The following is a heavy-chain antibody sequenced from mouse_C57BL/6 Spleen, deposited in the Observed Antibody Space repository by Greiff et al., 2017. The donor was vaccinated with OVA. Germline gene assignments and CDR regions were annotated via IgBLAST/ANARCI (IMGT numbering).Heavy chain of an antibody. J-gene: IGHJ2*01. Sequence: VQLQQSGPGLVQPSQSLSITCTVSGFSLTSYGVHWVRQSPGKGLEWLGVIWSGGSTDYNAAFISRLSISKDNSKSQVFFKMNSLQADDTAIYYCARKDGCFDYWGQGTTLTVSS. CDR1: GFSLTSYG. CDR2: IWSGGST. V-gene: IGHV2-2*01. D-gene: IGHD1-2*01. CDR3: ARKDGCFDY.